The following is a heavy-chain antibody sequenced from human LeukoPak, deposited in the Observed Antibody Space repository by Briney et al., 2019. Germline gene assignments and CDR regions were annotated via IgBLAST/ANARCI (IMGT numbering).Heavy chain of an antibody. J-gene: IGHJ4*02. V-gene: IGHV1-18*01. CDR1: GYAFTTYG. Sequence: GASLKVSCKASGYAFTTYGISWVRQAPGHGLEWMGWISAYNGNTNYAQKVRGRVTMTTDTSTSTAYMELRSLRSDDTAVYYCARLSYDSSGYSDYWGQGTLVTVSS. CDR3: ARLSYDSSGYSDY. CDR2: ISAYNGNT. D-gene: IGHD3-22*01.